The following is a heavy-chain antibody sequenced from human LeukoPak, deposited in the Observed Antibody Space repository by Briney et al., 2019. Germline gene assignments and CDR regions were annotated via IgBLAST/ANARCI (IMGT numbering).Heavy chain of an antibody. CDR3: ARDLKRGYSSGRYSWGAGSSNDY. CDR1: GYTFTSYG. D-gene: IGHD6-19*01. CDR2: ISGYNGNT. V-gene: IGHV1-18*01. Sequence: ASVKVSCKASGYTFTSYGISWVRQAPGQGLEWMGWISGYNGNTNYAQKLQGRVTMTTDTSTSTAYMELRGLRSDDTAVYYCARDLKRGYSSGRYSWGAGSSNDYWGQGTLVTVSS. J-gene: IGHJ4*02.